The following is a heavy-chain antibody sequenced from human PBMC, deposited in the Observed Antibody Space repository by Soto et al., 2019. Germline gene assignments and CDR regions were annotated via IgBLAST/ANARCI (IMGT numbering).Heavy chain of an antibody. Sequence: ASVKVSCKASGYTFTGHYIHWVRQVPGQGLEWMGWMNPNSGGANHAPKFQGRVSMTRDTSTNTAYMQLSRLTYDDTDVYFCARDQGGADLGSQDYWGLGNMVTVSS. V-gene: IGHV1-2*02. D-gene: IGHD3-16*01. CDR2: MNPNSGGA. CDR3: ARDQGGADLGSQDY. J-gene: IGHJ4*02. CDR1: GYTFTGHY.